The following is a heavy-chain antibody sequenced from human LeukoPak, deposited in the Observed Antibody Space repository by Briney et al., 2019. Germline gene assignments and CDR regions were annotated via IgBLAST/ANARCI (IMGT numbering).Heavy chain of an antibody. V-gene: IGHV3-23*01. CDR2: ISGSGGST. J-gene: IGHJ3*02. CDR3: AKDPYDILTGSSGAFDI. Sequence: GGSLRLSCLATGFIFSSYAMSWVRQARGRGVEGVSAISGSGGSTYYVDSVKGRFTISRENSKNTLYLQMNSLRAEDTAVYYCAKDPYDILTGSSGAFDIWGQGTMVTVSS. D-gene: IGHD3-9*01. CDR1: GFIFSSYA.